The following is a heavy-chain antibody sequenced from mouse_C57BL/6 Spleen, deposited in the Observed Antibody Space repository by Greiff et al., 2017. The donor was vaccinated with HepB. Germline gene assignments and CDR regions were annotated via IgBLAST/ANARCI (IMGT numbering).Heavy chain of an antibody. D-gene: IGHD2-3*01. CDR1: GYSITSGYY. CDR3: ARDDDYYPYFYAMDY. J-gene: IGHJ4*01. Sequence: DVKLQESGPGLVKPSQSLSLTCSATGYSITSGYYWNWIRQFPGNQLEWMGYISYDGSNNYNPTFKNRISITRDTSKNQFFLKLNSLTTKDTATYYCARDDDYYPYFYAMDYWGQGTSVTVSS. V-gene: IGHV3-6*01. CDR2: ISYDGSN.